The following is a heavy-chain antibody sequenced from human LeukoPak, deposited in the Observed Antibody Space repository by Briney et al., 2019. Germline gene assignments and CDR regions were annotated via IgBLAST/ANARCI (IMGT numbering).Heavy chain of an antibody. D-gene: IGHD1-14*01. Sequence: GGSLRLSCAASGFTFNSYEMNRVRQAPGKGLEWVSFITSSGNTIYYADSVKGRFIISRDNAKNSLDLQMNSLRAEDTAVYYCTRGSTTWYFDYWGQGTLVTVSP. CDR3: TRGSTTWYFDY. CDR1: GFTFNSYE. V-gene: IGHV3-48*03. J-gene: IGHJ4*02. CDR2: ITSSGNTI.